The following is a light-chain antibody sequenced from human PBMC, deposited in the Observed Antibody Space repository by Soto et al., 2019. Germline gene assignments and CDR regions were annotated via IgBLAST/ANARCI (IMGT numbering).Light chain of an antibody. Sequence: TQSPATLSLSPWERATLSCGASQGIGDTLAWYQQKPGQTPRLLIYDTSIRATGVPARFSGSRSGAEFTLTISSLQSEDFAVYYCQHYVTWPLTFGGGTKVDIK. V-gene: IGKV3-15*01. CDR1: QGIGDT. J-gene: IGKJ4*01. CDR3: QHYVTWPLT. CDR2: DTS.